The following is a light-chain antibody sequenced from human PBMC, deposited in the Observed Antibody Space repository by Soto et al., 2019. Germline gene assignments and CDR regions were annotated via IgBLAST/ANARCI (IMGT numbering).Light chain of an antibody. J-gene: IGLJ2*01. Sequence: SYELTQPPSVSVAPGKTARITCGGNNIGSKSVHWYQQKPGQAPVLVIYYDSDRPSGIPERFSGSNSGNTATLTISRVEAGDEADYYWQVWDSSSDHPVIGGGTKLTV. V-gene: IGLV3-21*04. CDR3: QVWDSSSDHPV. CDR1: NIGSKS. CDR2: YDS.